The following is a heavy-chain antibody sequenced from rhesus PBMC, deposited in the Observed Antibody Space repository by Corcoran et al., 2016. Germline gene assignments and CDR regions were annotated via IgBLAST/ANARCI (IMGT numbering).Heavy chain of an antibody. CDR3: ARVEYGSWSGGYYFDY. J-gene: IGHJ4*01. Sequence: GPGLVKPSATLSLTCAVSGGSFSSYWWSWIRPPPGKELEWIGELNGHSGSTNYNPSRNSRVTISKDASTNQFSLKLSSVTAADTAVDYCARVEYGSWSGGYYFDYWGQGVRVTVSS. V-gene: IGHV4-80*01. D-gene: IGHD6-13*01. CDR1: GGSFSSYW. CDR2: LNGHSGST.